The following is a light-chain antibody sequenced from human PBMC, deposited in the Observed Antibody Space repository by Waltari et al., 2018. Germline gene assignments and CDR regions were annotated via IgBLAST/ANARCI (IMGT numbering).Light chain of an antibody. CDR3: QTGGHGTWV. J-gene: IGLJ3*02. CDR1: SVPSSNV. CDR2: VNSDGSH. Sequence: QLVLTQSPSASASLGASVKLTCTLSSVPSSNVIARLQQQPEKGPRYLMKVNSDGSHTKGDKIPERFSGSSSGTEHYLTISSLQSEDEADYYCQTGGHGTWVFGGGTKLTVL. V-gene: IGLV4-69*01.